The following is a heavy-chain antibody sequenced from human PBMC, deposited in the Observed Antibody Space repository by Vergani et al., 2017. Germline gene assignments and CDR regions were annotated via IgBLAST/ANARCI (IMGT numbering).Heavy chain of an antibody. CDR2: IHHSGDT. CDR1: DSSIMTNPY. D-gene: IGHD3-10*02. Sequence: QVQLQESGPGLVKPSETLTLTCDVSDSSIMTNPYWGWFRQSPGKGLEWIGCIHHSGDTHYNSSLKRRVSISIVSSSKFSLSLTSVTAADTAIYYCARHRCSGGFFPSSYFYGMDVWVHGTTGTVPS. CDR3: ARHRCSGGFFPSSYFYGMDV. V-gene: IGHV4-38-2*01. J-gene: IGHJ6*02.